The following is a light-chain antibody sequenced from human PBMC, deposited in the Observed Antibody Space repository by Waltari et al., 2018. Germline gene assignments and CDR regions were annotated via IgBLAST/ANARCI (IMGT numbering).Light chain of an antibody. CDR1: QGIASY. J-gene: IGKJ4*01. Sequence: IHLTQSPSSLSVSVGDRVTITCRASQGIASYLAWYQLKPGRAPKLLIYAASTLQSGVPSRFSGSGSGTDFSLTISSLQPEDFATYYCQQLDSYPPNFGGGTKVEIK. V-gene: IGKV1-9*01. CDR3: QQLDSYPPN. CDR2: AAS.